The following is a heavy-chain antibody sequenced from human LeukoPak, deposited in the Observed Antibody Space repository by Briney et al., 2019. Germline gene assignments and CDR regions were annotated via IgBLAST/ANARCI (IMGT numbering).Heavy chain of an antibody. CDR1: GYTFTSYY. Sequence: ASVKVFCKASGYTFTSYYMHWVRQAPGQGLEWMGIITTSGGSTSYAQNFQGRVTMTRDTSTSTVYMELTSLGSEDTAVYYCARVRTIAAVGPDFDYWGQGTLVTVSS. CDR2: ITTSGGST. D-gene: IGHD6-13*01. V-gene: IGHV1-46*01. J-gene: IGHJ4*02. CDR3: ARVRTIAAVGPDFDY.